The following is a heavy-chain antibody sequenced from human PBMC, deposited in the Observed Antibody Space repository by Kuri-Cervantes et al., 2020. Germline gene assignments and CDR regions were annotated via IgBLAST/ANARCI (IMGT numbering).Heavy chain of an antibody. CDR3: ARLKGRNMDV. Sequence: TLSLTCTVSGGSISSYYWSWIRQPPGKALEWLALIDWDDDKYYSSSMTTRLSISKDTSKNQVVLTMTNMDPVDTATYYCARLKGRNMDVWGKGTTVTVSS. CDR1: GGSISSYYW. V-gene: IGHV2-70*18. CDR2: IDWDDDK. J-gene: IGHJ6*03.